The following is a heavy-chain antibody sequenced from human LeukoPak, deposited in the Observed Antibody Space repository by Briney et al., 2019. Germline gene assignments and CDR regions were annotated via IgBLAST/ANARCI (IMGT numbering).Heavy chain of an antibody. V-gene: IGHV3-21*01. CDR3: AREYLIRYDFWSGPPNNYYYYYGMDV. Sequence: NAGGSLRLSCAASGFTFSSYWMNWVRQAPGKGLEWVSSISSSSSYIYYADSVKGRFTISRDNAKNSLYLQMNSLRAEDTAVYYCAREYLIRYDFWSGPPNNYYYYYGMDVWGQGTTVTVSS. CDR2: ISSSSSYI. CDR1: GFTFSSYW. J-gene: IGHJ6*02. D-gene: IGHD3-3*01.